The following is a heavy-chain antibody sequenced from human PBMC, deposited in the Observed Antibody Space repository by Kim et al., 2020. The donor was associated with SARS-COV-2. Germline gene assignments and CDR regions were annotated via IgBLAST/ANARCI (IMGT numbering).Heavy chain of an antibody. CDR2: ISGSGGST. Sequence: GGSLRLSCAASGFTFSSYAMSWVRQAPGKGLEWVSAISGSGGSTYYADSVKGRFTISRDNSKNTLYLQMNSLRAEDTAVYYCASPMIVVVITTLWGAFDIWGQGTMVTVSS. J-gene: IGHJ3*02. V-gene: IGHV3-23*01. CDR1: GFTFSSYA. CDR3: ASPMIVVVITTLWGAFDI. D-gene: IGHD3-22*01.